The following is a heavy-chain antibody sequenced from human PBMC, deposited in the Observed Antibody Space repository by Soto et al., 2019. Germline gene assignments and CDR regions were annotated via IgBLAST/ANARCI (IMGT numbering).Heavy chain of an antibody. CDR2: VSNSGSNT. CDR1: GFTFSNYV. Sequence: GGSLRLSCAASGFTFSNYVMSWVRQAPGKGLEWVSSVSNSGSNTYYAESVKGRVTISRDNSNNTLYLQMNSLRDEDTALYYCARRGRTLPHYSYYMDVWGKGTTVTVSS. V-gene: IGHV3-23*01. J-gene: IGHJ6*03. CDR3: ARRGRTLPHYSYYMDV.